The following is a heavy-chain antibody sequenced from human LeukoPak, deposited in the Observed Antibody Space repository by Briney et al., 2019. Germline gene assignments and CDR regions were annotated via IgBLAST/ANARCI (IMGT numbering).Heavy chain of an antibody. CDR2: ISTYNGNT. CDR1: GHTFTSYG. J-gene: IGHJ4*02. V-gene: IGHV1-18*01. D-gene: IGHD5-12*01. CDR3: ARGRGSTSRY. Sequence: ASVKVSCKASGHTFTSYGITWVRQAPGQGLEWMGWISTYNGNTNYAQNLQGRVTMTTDTSTSTADMELRSLRSDDTAVYYCARGRGSTSRYWGQGTLVTVSS.